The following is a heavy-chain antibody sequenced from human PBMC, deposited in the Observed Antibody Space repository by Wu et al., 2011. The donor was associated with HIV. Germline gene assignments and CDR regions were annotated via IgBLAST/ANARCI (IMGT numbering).Heavy chain of an antibody. V-gene: IGHV5-51*01. CDR1: GYSFTKYW. Sequence: PGESLKISCEASGYSFTKYWIGWVRQMPGKGLEWMGVIYPGDSDTTYNPSFQGHVTISADKSINTAYLQWSSLKASDTAIYYCARHEYRRSDFDYWGQGTLITVSS. D-gene: IGHD6-6*01. CDR2: IYPGDSDT. J-gene: IGHJ4*02. CDR3: ARHEYRRSDFDY.